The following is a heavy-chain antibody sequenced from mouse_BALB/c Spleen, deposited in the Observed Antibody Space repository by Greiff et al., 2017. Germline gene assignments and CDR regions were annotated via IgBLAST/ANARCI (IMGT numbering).Heavy chain of an antibody. Sequence: EVNVVESGGGLVKPGGSLKLSCAASGFTFSSYAMSWVRQTPEKRLEWVASISSGGSTYYPDSVKGRFTISRDNARNILYLQMSSLRSEDTAMYYCARGGPTTASSLYYAMDYWGQGTSVTVSS. V-gene: IGHV5-6-5*01. J-gene: IGHJ4*01. CDR1: GFTFSSYA. CDR2: ISSGGST. D-gene: IGHD1-2*01. CDR3: ARGGPTTASSLYYAMDY.